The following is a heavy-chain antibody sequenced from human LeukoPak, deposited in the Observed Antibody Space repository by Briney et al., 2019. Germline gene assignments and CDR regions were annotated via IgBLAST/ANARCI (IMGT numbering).Heavy chain of an antibody. V-gene: IGHV4-59*01. CDR2: IYYSGST. Sequence: TSQTLSLTCTVSGDSISSYYWSWIRQPPGKGLEWIGFIYYSGSTNYNPSLKTRVTISVDTSNNQFSLKLTSVTAADTAVYYCARRRSWSDAFDIWGQGTMVTVSS. J-gene: IGHJ3*02. CDR1: GDSISSYY. D-gene: IGHD6-13*01. CDR3: ARRRSWSDAFDI.